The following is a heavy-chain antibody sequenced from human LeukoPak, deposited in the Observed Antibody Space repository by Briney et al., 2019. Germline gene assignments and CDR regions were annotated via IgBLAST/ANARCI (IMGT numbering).Heavy chain of an antibody. Sequence: PGGSLRLSCAASGFTFSSYTMNWVRQAPGKGLEWVSSISSSTSFIYYADSLKGRFTISRDNAKNSLYLQMNSLRAEDTAVYYCARGRDPHSSSWSGVDYWGQGTLVTVSS. D-gene: IGHD6-13*01. CDR3: ARGRDPHSSSWSGVDY. CDR1: GFTFSSYT. J-gene: IGHJ4*02. V-gene: IGHV3-21*01. CDR2: ISSSTSFI.